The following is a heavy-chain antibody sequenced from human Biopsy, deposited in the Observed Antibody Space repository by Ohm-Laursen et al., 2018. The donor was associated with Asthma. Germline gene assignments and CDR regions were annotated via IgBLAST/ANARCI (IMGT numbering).Heavy chain of an antibody. CDR3: VRAVRNEQWLAPFDY. V-gene: IGHV4-59*07. CDR1: GGSISSFY. D-gene: IGHD6-19*01. J-gene: IGHJ4*02. Sequence: SDTLSLTCSVYGGSISSFYWSWIRQSPEKGLEWMGYVYWTGSTNYNPSLKSLITMSVDTSKNRMFLELTSVTAADTAIYYCVRAVRNEQWLAPFDYWGQGKPVTVSS. CDR2: VYWTGST.